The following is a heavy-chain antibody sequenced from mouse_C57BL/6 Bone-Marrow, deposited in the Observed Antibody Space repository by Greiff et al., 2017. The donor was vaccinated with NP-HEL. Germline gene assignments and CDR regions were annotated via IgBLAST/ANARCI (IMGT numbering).Heavy chain of an antibody. CDR1: GYTFTNSW. V-gene: IGHV1-72*01. J-gene: IGHJ2*01. Sequence: QVQLQQPGAELVKPGASVKLSCKASGYTFTNSWMHWVKQRPGRGLEWIGRIDPTSGGTNYNEQFKSKATLTVDKPSSTAYMQLSSLTSEDSAGYYCERYDYGSGYFDYWGQGTTLTVSS. CDR2: IDPTSGGT. D-gene: IGHD1-1*01. CDR3: ERYDYGSGYFDY.